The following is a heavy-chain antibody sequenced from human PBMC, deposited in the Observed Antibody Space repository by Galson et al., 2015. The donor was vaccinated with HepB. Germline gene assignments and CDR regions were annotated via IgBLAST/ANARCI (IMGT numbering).Heavy chain of an antibody. CDR3: ARAQIRMTAGYFDY. D-gene: IGHD6-13*01. J-gene: IGHJ4*02. Sequence: SLRLSCAASGFIFSGYGMHWVRQAPGKGLEWVAVIWYDGSKKYYGDFVKGRFAISRDNSRNTLYLQMNNLRVEDTAVYYCARAQIRMTAGYFDYWGQGTLVTASS. CDR1: GFIFSGYG. V-gene: IGHV3-33*03. CDR2: IWYDGSKK.